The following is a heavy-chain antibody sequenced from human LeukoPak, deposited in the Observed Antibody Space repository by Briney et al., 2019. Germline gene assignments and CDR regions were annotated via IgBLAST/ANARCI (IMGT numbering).Heavy chain of an antibody. CDR1: VYTLTNYG. D-gene: IGHD3-3*01. V-gene: IGHV1-18*01. J-gene: IGHJ5*02. CDR2: ISIYSGNT. Sequence: GGSVQVSCKASVYTLTNYGISWVRQAPGQGLEWMGWISIYSGNTDYVQKLRRRVTMTPDTSTSTDAIELRRLRYSETPVDSFVRCTYDFWCGYYLPDDRWGQGTLVTVAS. CDR3: VRCTYDFWCGYYLPDDR.